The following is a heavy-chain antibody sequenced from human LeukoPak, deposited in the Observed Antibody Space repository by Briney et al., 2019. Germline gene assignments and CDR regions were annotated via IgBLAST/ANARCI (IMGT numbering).Heavy chain of an antibody. D-gene: IGHD2-2*01. CDR2: IYYSGST. CDR1: GGPISSYY. V-gene: IGHV4-59*01. Sequence: PSETLSLTCTVSGGPISSYYWNWIRQPPGKGLEWIGYIYYSGSTNYNPSLKSRVTISVDTSKNQFSLRLTSVTAADTAVYYCARWAYSGSASCYGFDPWGQGTLVTVSS. J-gene: IGHJ5*02. CDR3: ARWAYSGSASCYGFDP.